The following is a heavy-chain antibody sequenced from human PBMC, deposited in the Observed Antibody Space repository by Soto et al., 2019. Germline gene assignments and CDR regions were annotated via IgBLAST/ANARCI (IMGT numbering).Heavy chain of an antibody. CDR1: GGSISSGGYY. CDR3: ARLSNPWGNSVMDY. Sequence: QVQLQESGPGLVKPSQTLSLTCTVSGGSISSGGYYWSWIRQHPGKGLEWIGYIYYSGSTYYNPSLKSRVTIXVXTXXNQFSLKLSSVTAAATAVYYCARLSNPWGNSVMDYWGQGTLVTVSS. CDR2: IYYSGST. V-gene: IGHV4-31*03. J-gene: IGHJ4*02. D-gene: IGHD3-16*01.